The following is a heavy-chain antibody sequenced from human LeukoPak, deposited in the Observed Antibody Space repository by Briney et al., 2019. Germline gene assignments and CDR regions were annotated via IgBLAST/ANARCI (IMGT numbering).Heavy chain of an antibody. Sequence: GGSLRLSCAASGFTFSSYGMSWVRQAPGKGLEWVSAISGSGGSTYYADSVKGRFTISRDNSKNTLYLQMNSLRAEDTAVYYCAKDHRGDGYKTYYFDYWGQGTLVTVSS. CDR1: GFTFSSYG. D-gene: IGHD5-24*01. J-gene: IGHJ4*02. CDR3: AKDHRGDGYKTYYFDY. V-gene: IGHV3-23*01. CDR2: ISGSGGST.